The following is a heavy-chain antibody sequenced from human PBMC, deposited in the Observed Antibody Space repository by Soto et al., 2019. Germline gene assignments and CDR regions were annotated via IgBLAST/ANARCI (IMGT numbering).Heavy chain of an antibody. CDR1: GGSISSYY. CDR3: ARASVGLRYFDWLPFPYYFDY. V-gene: IGHV4-59*01. Sequence: SETLSLTCTVSGGSISSYYWSWIRQPPGKGLEWIGYIYYSGSTNYNPSLKSRVTISVDTSMNQFSLKLSSVTAADTAVYYCARASVGLRYFDWLPFPYYFDYWGQGTLVTVSS. J-gene: IGHJ4*02. CDR2: IYYSGST. D-gene: IGHD3-9*01.